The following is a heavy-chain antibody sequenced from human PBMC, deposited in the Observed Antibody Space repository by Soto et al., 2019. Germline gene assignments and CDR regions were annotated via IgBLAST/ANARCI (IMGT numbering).Heavy chain of an antibody. J-gene: IGHJ4*02. Sequence: EVQLLESGGGLVQPGGSLRLSCAASGFTFSSYAMSWVRQAPGKGLEWVSAISGSGGSTYYADSVKGRFTISRDNSKNTLYLQMNSLRAEDTAVDYCSKAVGYWGKSLDYWGQGTLVTVSS. CDR2: ISGSGGST. V-gene: IGHV3-23*01. CDR1: GFTFSSYA. CDR3: SKAVGYWGKSLDY. D-gene: IGHD3-16*01.